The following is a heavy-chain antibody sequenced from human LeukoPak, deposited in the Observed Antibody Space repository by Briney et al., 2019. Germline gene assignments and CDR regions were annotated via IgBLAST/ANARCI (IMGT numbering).Heavy chain of an antibody. V-gene: IGHV4-34*01. D-gene: IGHD2-15*01. CDR3: ARGYCSGGSCYSYYYYNYMDV. J-gene: IGHJ6*03. Sequence: SETLSLTCAVYGGSFSAYYWGWIRQPPGKGREWIGSIHYGGSTNYHPSLKSRVTISVDTSKNQFSLKLSSVTAADTAVYYCARGYCSGGSCYSYYYYNYMDVWGKGTTVTVSS. CDR1: GGSFSAYY. CDR2: IHYGGST.